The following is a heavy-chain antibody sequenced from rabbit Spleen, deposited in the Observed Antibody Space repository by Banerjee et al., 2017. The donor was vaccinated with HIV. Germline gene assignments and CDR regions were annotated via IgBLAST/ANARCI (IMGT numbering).Heavy chain of an antibody. CDR3: ARTYDGYGGNDYGIDGFDP. V-gene: IGHV1S40*01. Sequence: QSLEESGGDLVKPGASLTLTCTASGFDFSSYYVCWVRQVLGKGLEWVGCILIGGGGTWYANWAKGRFTISKASSTTVTLQMTSLTAADTATYFCARTYDGYGGNDYGIDGFDPWGPGTLVTVS. CDR2: ILIGGGGT. J-gene: IGHJ2*01. D-gene: IGHD6-1*01. CDR1: GFDFSSYY.